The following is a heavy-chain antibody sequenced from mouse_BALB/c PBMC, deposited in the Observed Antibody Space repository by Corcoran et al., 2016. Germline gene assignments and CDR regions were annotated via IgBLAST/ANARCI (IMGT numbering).Heavy chain of an antibody. CDR1: GFAFSGYW. J-gene: IGHJ1*01. V-gene: IGHV4-1*02. CDR2: INSDSSTI. CDR3: ARNWNWHFDL. D-gene: IGHD4-1*01. Sequence: EVKLLESGGGLVQPGGSLKLSCAASGFAFSGYWMGWVRQAPGKGLEWIGEINSDSSTINYTPSLKDKFIISRDNARNTLYLQMSKVTSEDTALYDCARNWNWHFDLWGAGTTVTVSS.